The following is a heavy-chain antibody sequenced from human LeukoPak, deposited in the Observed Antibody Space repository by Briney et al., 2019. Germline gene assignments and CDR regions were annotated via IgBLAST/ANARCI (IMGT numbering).Heavy chain of an antibody. CDR3: ASGADAFDI. CDR1: GFTFSSYW. V-gene: IGHV3-7*03. J-gene: IGHJ3*02. CDR2: IKQDGSEK. Sequence: GGSLRLSCAASGFTFSSYWMSRVRQAPGKGLEWVANIKQDGSEKYYVDSVKGRFTISRDNAKNSLYLQMNSLRAEDTAVYCCASGADAFDIWGQGTMVTVSS.